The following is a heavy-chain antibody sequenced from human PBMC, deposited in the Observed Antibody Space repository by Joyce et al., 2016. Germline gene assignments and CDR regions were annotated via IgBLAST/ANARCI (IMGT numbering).Heavy chain of an antibody. V-gene: IGHV4-39*01. J-gene: IGHJ4*02. CDR3: ASGDYWGGYQFDS. D-gene: IGHD3-3*01. CDR1: GASLSSRDFY. Sequence: HLQLLGSGPGLVKPSETLSLTCSVSGASLSSRDFYWGWIRLPPGKGLEWIASVYSTGRTHNSPSLKSRVTISVDTSKNQFSLKLRSVTAADTAVYYCASGDYWGGYQFDSWGQGTLVIVSS. CDR2: VYSTGRT.